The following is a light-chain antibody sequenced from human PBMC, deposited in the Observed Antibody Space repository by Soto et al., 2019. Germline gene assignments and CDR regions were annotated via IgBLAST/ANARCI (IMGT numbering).Light chain of an antibody. V-gene: IGKV3-15*01. J-gene: IGKJ1*01. CDR2: GVS. Sequence: EIVMTQSPAILSVSPGERATLSCRASQSVSSSLAWYQHKPGQAPRLLIYGVSTRATGIPARFSGSGSGTDFTLTISSLQSEDFALYYCQQYNNWPWTLGQGTKVDIK. CDR3: QQYNNWPWT. CDR1: QSVSSS.